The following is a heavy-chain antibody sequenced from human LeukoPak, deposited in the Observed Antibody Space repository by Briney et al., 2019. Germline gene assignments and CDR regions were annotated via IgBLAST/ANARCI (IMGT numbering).Heavy chain of an antibody. Sequence: GGSLRLSCAASGFTFSDYYMSWIRQAPGKGLEWVSYISSSGSTIYYADSVKGRFTVSRDNAKNSLYLQMNSLRAEDTAVYYCARESYPGSVDWFDPWGQGTLVTVSS. CDR1: GFTFSDYY. CDR3: ARESYPGSVDWFDP. D-gene: IGHD1-26*01. J-gene: IGHJ5*02. CDR2: ISSSGSTI. V-gene: IGHV3-11*01.